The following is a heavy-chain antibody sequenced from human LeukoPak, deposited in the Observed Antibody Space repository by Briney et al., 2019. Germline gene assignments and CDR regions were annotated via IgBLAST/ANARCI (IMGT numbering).Heavy chain of an antibody. J-gene: IGHJ4*02. V-gene: IGHV1-2*02. CDR1: GYTFTGYY. CDR2: INPNSGGT. D-gene: IGHD3-3*01. CDR3: ARGPPNYDFWSGYYY. Sequence: ASVKVSCKAAGYTFTGYYLHWVRQAPGQGLEWRGWINPNSGGTNYAQNFQGKVTLTRDTSISTAYMELNSLRSDDTAVYYCARGPPNYDFWSGYYYWGQGTLVTVSS.